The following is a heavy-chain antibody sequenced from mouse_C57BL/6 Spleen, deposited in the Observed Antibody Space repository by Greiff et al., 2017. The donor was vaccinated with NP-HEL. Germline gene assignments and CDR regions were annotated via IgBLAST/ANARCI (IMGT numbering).Heavy chain of an antibody. J-gene: IGHJ4*01. V-gene: IGHV1-82*01. CDR2: IYPGDGDT. D-gene: IGHD1-1*01. Sequence: VQLQQSGPELVKPGASVKISCKASGYAFSSSWMNWVKQRPGKGLEWIGRIYPGDGDTNYNGKFKGKATLTADKSSSTAYMQLSSLTSEDSAVYFCARYGSSYVDYVMDYWGQGTSVTVSS. CDR1: GYAFSSSW. CDR3: ARYGSSYVDYVMDY.